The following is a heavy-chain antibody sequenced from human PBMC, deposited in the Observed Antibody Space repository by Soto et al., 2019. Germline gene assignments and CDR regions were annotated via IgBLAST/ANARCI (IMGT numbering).Heavy chain of an antibody. CDR3: ARESDVDKVDC. Sequence: QVQLQESGPGLVEPSQTLSLTCTVSGGSVSSGGYFWSWIRQSPGKGLEWIGHIYNTVSTYGNPSLESRPTISVDTSMNQLSLRLISVTAAATAVYVCARESDVDKVDCWGQGTLVTVSS. V-gene: IGHV4-30-4*01. CDR2: IYNTVST. J-gene: IGHJ4*02. CDR1: GGSVSSGGYF. D-gene: IGHD2-21*01.